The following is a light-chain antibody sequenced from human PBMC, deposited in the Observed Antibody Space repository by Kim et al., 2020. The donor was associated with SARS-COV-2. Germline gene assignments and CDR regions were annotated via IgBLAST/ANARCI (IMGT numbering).Light chain of an antibody. V-gene: IGLV4-69*01. Sequence: QPVLTQSPSASASLGASVKLTCTLSSAHSTYAVAWHQQQPEKGPRFLMKLRSDGSHTKGDGIPDRFSGSSSGAERYLTISSLQSEDEADYYCQTWATGIEVFGGGTQLTVL. CDR2: LRSDGSH. CDR3: QTWATGIEV. J-gene: IGLJ3*02. CDR1: SAHSTYA.